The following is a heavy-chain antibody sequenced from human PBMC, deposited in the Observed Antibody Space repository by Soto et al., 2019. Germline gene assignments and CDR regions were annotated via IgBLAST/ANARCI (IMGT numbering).Heavy chain of an antibody. J-gene: IGHJ6*02. Sequence: GSMGLSSAACGVTFRIYSVTWFRQAPGKGLEWVSSISSSSSYIYYADSVKGRFTISRDNAKNSLYLQMNSLRAEDTAVYYCARGPGDSMYYYGSGQYYYNYYGMAVWGQGTTVTVSS. CDR1: GVTFRIYS. D-gene: IGHD3-10*01. CDR2: ISSSSSYI. CDR3: ARGPGDSMYYYGSGQYYYNYYGMAV. V-gene: IGHV3-21*01.